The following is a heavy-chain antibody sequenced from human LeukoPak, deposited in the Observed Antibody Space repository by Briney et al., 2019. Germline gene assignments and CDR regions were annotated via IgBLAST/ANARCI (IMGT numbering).Heavy chain of an antibody. J-gene: IGHJ6*02. D-gene: IGHD3-3*01. CDR1: GGSFSGYY. CDR3: ARGELRFLEWRYYYGMDV. Sequence: SETLSLTCAVYGGSFSGYYWSWIRRPPGKGLEWIGEINHSGSTNYNPSLKSRVTLSVDTSKNQFSLKLSSVTAADTAVYYCARGELRFLEWRYYYGMDVWGQGTTVTVSS. CDR2: INHSGST. V-gene: IGHV4-34*01.